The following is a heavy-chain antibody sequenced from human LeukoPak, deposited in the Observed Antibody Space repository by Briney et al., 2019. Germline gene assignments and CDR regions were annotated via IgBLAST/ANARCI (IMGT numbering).Heavy chain of an antibody. J-gene: IGHJ4*02. V-gene: IGHV1-69-2*01. Sequence: ASVKISCKVSGYTFTDYYIHWVQQAPGKGLEWMGLVDPEDGETIYAEKFQGRVTTPADTSTDAHYMELSSLRSEDTAAYYCATDRRSKLPGDLDYWGQGTLVTVSS. CDR3: ATDRRSKLPGDLDY. CDR2: VDPEDGET. CDR1: GYTFTDYY.